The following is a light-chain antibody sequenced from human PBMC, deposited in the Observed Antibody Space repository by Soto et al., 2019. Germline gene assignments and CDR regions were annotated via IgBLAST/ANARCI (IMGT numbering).Light chain of an antibody. CDR1: QSVAGW. Sequence: DILMTQSPSTLSASVGDRVTITCRASQSVAGWLAWYQHKPGKAPKLLIDKASSLESGVPSTFSGSASGTEFTLTISSLHPDDVATYYCQQYNSHPWTFGQGTKVEIK. J-gene: IGKJ1*01. CDR2: KAS. V-gene: IGKV1-5*03. CDR3: QQYNSHPWT.